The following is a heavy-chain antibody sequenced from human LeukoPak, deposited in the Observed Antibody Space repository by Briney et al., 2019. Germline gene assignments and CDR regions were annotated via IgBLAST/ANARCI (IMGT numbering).Heavy chain of an antibody. J-gene: IGHJ4*02. CDR1: GFTFSSYW. CDR2: INSDGGST. V-gene: IGHV3-74*01. D-gene: IGHD3-3*01. CDR3: ARAEYYDFWGGYPYYFDY. Sequence: PGGSLRLSCAASGFTFSSYWMHWVRQAPGKGLVWVSRINSDGGSTSYADSVKGRFTISRDNAKNTLYLQMNSLRAEDTAVYYCARAEYYDFWGGYPYYFDYWGQGTLVTVSS.